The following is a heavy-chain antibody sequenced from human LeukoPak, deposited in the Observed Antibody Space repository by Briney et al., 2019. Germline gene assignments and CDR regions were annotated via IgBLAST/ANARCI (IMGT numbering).Heavy chain of an antibody. Sequence: PGRSLRLSCAASGFTFSSYAMHWVRQAPGKGLEWVSSISSSSSYIYYADSVKGRFTISRDNAKNSLYLQMNSLRAEDTAVYYCARDPNVYGEKDYYYYYGMDVWGQGTTVTVSS. J-gene: IGHJ6*02. D-gene: IGHD4-17*01. CDR3: ARDPNVYGEKDYYYYYGMDV. V-gene: IGHV3-21*01. CDR2: ISSSSSYI. CDR1: GFTFSSYA.